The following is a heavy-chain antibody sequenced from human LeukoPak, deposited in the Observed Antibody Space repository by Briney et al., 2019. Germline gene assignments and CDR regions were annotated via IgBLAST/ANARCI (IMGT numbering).Heavy chain of an antibody. Sequence: GGSLRLFCAASGFTFDDYVMNWVRQAPGKGLEGVSGISWNGCSTAYADSVKGRFTISRDNAKNSLYLQMNSLRAEDTALYYCARDRFRGYGDYGGNYYYGMDVWGQGTTVTVSS. CDR1: GFTFDDYV. D-gene: IGHD4-17*01. CDR2: ISWNGCST. CDR3: ARDRFRGYGDYGGNYYYGMDV. J-gene: IGHJ6*02. V-gene: IGHV3-20*04.